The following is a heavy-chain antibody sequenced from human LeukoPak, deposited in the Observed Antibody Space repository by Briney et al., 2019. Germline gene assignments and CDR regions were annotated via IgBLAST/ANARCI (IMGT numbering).Heavy chain of an antibody. CDR3: ARDTDNYGMDV. CDR2: LYSGVST. CDR1: GFTVSGNF. Sequence: GGSLRLSCAASGFTVSGNFMTWVRQAPGKGLEWVSVLYSGVSTYYADSVKGRFTVSRDNSKNTLYLQMNSLRAEDTAVYYCARDTDNYGMDVWGQGTTVTVSS. V-gene: IGHV3-66*01. J-gene: IGHJ6*02.